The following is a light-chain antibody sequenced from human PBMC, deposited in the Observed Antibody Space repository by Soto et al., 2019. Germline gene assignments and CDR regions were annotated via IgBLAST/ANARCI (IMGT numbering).Light chain of an antibody. J-gene: IGLJ1*01. CDR3: SSYAGSNNLRV. CDR1: SSDVGGYNY. CDR2: EVN. V-gene: IGLV2-8*01. Sequence: QSALTQPPSASGSPGQSVTISCTGTSSDVGGYNYVSWYQQHPGKAPKLMIYEVNKRPSGVPDRFSGSKSGNTASLTVSGLRAEDEADYYFSSYAGSNNLRVFGTGTKLTVL.